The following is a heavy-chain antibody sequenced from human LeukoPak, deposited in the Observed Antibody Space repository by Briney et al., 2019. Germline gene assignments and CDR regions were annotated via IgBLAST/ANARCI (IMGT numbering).Heavy chain of an antibody. Sequence: ASEKVSCKVSGYTLTELSMHWVRQPPGKGLEWMGGFDPEDGETIYAQKFQGRVTMTEETSTDTAYMELRSLRSEDTAVDYCATSPRLINYYGSERSFDYWGQGTLVTVSS. CDR2: FDPEDGET. CDR3: ATSPRLINYYGSERSFDY. J-gene: IGHJ4*02. CDR1: GYTLTELS. D-gene: IGHD3-10*01. V-gene: IGHV1-24*01.